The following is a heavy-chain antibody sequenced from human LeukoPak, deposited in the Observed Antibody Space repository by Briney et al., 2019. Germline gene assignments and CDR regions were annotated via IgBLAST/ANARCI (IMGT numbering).Heavy chain of an antibody. J-gene: IGHJ6*02. D-gene: IGHD6-19*01. Sequence: PGGSLRLSCAASGFTFSSYAMHWVRQAPCKGLEWVAVISYDGSNKYYADSVKGRFTISRDNSKNTLYLQMNSLRAEDTAVYYCARVAQWLAAYYYYGMDVWGQGTTVTVSS. CDR1: GFTFSSYA. V-gene: IGHV3-30-3*01. CDR3: ARVAQWLAAYYYYGMDV. CDR2: ISYDGSNK.